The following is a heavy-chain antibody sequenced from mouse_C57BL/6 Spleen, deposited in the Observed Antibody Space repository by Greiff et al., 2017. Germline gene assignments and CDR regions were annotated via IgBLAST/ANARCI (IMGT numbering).Heavy chain of an antibody. CDR2: IYPGRGST. Sequence: VQLQQPGAELVKPGASVKMSCKASGYTFTSYWITWVKQRPGQGLEWIGHIYPGRGSTNYNEKFKSKATLTVDTSSSTAYMQLSSLTSEDSAVSYGAREDYGSSWAYWGQGTLVTVSA. CDR3: AREDYGSSWAY. CDR1: GYTFTSYW. J-gene: IGHJ3*01. V-gene: IGHV1-55*01. D-gene: IGHD1-1*01.